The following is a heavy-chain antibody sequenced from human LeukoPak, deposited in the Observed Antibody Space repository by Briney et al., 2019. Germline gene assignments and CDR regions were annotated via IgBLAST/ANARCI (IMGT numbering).Heavy chain of an antibody. D-gene: IGHD1-1*01. J-gene: IGHJ3*02. CDR3: VKDLRLDLHLDTFHI. Sequence: PGRSLRLSYAASGFNLDDYAMHWVRQAPGKGLEWVSSISWDSGSSVYVGSVKGRFTISRDNAKNSLYLQMDSLTPEDSALYYCVKDLRLDLHLDTFHIWGRGTRVTVSS. CDR2: ISWDSGSS. CDR1: GFNLDDYA. V-gene: IGHV3-9*01.